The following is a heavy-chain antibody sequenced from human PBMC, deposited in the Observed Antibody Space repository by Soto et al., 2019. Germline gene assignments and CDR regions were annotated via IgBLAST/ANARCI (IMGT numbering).Heavy chain of an antibody. CDR1: GFTFFDYG. D-gene: IGHD2-2*01. CDR2: ISGSSGKT. V-gene: IGHV3-23*01. J-gene: IGHJ6*02. Sequence: PGGSLRLSCAASGFTFFDYGMSWVRQAPGKGLEWVSFISGSSGKTYYRDSLKGRFTISRDNSRNLLYLQMNSLRAEDTATYYCAKGESTRSEPYYGMDVWGQGTSVTVSS. CDR3: AKGESTRSEPYYGMDV.